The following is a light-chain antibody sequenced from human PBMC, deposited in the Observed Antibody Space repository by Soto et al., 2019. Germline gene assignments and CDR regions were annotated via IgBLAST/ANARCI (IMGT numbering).Light chain of an antibody. CDR2: AAS. J-gene: IGKJ3*01. CDR3: QQLNSYPL. Sequence: DIQLTQSPSFLSASVGDRVTITCRASQGISSYLAWYQQKPGKAPKLLNYAASTLQSGVPTSFSGSGSETEFTLTMSSLQPEDFATYYCQQLNSYPLFGPGTKVDIK. V-gene: IGKV1-9*01. CDR1: QGISSY.